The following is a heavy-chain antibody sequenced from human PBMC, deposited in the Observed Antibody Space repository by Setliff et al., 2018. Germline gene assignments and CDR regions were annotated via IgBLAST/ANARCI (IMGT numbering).Heavy chain of an antibody. CDR1: GYSISSGYI. CDR3: ARDLGHGGDSDY. J-gene: IGHJ4*02. CDR2: IGHTGSI. D-gene: IGHD2-21*02. Sequence: SETLSLTCTVSGYSISSGYIWGWIRQPPGKGLEWVGNIGHTGSINYNPSLKSRLTISRDTSKNQVSLRLNSVTATDTAVYYCARDLGHGGDSDYWGQGILVTAPQ. V-gene: IGHV4-38-2*02.